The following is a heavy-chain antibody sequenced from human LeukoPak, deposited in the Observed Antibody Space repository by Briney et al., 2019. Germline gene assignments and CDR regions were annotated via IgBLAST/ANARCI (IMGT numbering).Heavy chain of an antibody. D-gene: IGHD3-16*01. Sequence: PGGSLRLSCAASGSTVSGTHMSWVRQAPGKGLEWAAAMYTGGTTYYADSVTGRFTISRDNSKNTLYLHMNSLRAEDTAVYYCAKDEATSGGGLASWGQGTLVSVSS. J-gene: IGHJ4*02. V-gene: IGHV3-53*01. CDR3: AKDEATSGGGLAS. CDR1: GSTVSGTH. CDR2: MYTGGTT.